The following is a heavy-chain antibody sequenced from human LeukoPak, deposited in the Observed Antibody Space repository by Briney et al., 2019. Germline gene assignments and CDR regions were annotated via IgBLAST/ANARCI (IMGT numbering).Heavy chain of an antibody. J-gene: IGHJ5*02. CDR2: IYYGGST. CDR1: GGSISSSSYY. CDR3: ARHSDSLGYDFWSGHGANWFDP. V-gene: IGHV4-39*01. Sequence: SETLSLTCTVSGGSISSSSYYWGWIRQPPGKGLEWIGSIYYGGSTYCNPSPKSRVTISVDTSKNQFSLKLSSVTAADTAVYYCARHSDSLGYDFWSGHGANWFDPWGRGTLVTVSS. D-gene: IGHD3-3*01.